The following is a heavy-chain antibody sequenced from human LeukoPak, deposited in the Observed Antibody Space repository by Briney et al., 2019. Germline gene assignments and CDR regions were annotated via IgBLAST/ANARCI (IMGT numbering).Heavy chain of an antibody. CDR2: ICHRGNN. V-gene: IGHV4-30-2*01. D-gene: IGHD3-22*01. J-gene: IGHJ6*02. CDR1: GRSVTSGGYS. Sequence: PAETLSLTCVVSGRSVTSGGYSGTWIRQPPGKGLEWFVYICHRGNNSHHPSLKCRVTISVDKSENQFSLKLSSVTAADTAVYYCARHGYYYDSSCYYWPYCYYGLDVWGQGTTVTVSS. CDR3: ARHGYYYDSSCYYWPYCYYGLDV.